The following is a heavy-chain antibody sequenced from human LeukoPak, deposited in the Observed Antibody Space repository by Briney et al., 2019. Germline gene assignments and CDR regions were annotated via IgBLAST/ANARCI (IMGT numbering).Heavy chain of an antibody. CDR2: VYFTGST. D-gene: IGHD3-3*01. J-gene: IGHJ4*02. CDR3: ARAESGPTAFFDY. V-gene: IGHV4-39*01. CDR1: GGSLSSRSHY. Sequence: PSETLSLTCTVSGGSLSSRSHYWGCIRQFPGKGLQWIASVYFTGSTYYNPSFTSRATVSVDTSKNQFSLKLSSVTAADTAVYYCARAESGPTAFFDYWGQGTLVTVSS.